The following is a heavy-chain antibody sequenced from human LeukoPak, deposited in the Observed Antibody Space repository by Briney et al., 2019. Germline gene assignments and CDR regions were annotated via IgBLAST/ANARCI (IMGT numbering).Heavy chain of an antibody. D-gene: IGHD3-22*01. V-gene: IGHV3-23*01. Sequence: GRSLRLSCAASGFTFSSYAMSWVRQAPGKGLEWVSAISGSGGSTYYADSVKGRFTISRDNSKNTLYLQMNSLGVEDTAVYYCTKDTVYYDSSGYPPYYFDYWGQGTLVTVSS. CDR1: GFTFSSYA. CDR3: TKDTVYYDSSGYPPYYFDY. CDR2: ISGSGGST. J-gene: IGHJ4*02.